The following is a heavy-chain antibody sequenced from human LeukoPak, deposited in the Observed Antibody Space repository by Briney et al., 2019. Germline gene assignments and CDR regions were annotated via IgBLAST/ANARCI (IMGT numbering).Heavy chain of an antibody. CDR2: IHSDGSST. D-gene: IGHD1-1*01. CDR3: ARGNAHAFDI. Sequence: PGGSRRLSCAASGFTFSNYWMHWVRHAPGKGLVWVSRIHSDGSSTTSADSVKGRFTISRDNAENTRYLQMNSLRAEDTAVYFCARGNAHAFDIWGQGTMVTVSS. J-gene: IGHJ3*02. V-gene: IGHV3-74*01. CDR1: GFTFSNYW.